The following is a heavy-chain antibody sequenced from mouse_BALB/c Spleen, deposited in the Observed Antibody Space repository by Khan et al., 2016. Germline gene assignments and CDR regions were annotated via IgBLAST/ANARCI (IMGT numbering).Heavy chain of an antibody. Sequence: EVQLQESGPGLVKPSQSLSLTCTVTGYSITSDYAWNWIRQFPGNKLEWMGYISYSGLTNYNPSLKSRISITRDTSKNQFFLQLISVTTEDTATYYCADDGYYAWFPYWGQGTLVTISA. V-gene: IGHV3-2*02. CDR1: GYSITSDYA. CDR3: ADDGYYAWFPY. D-gene: IGHD2-3*01. CDR2: ISYSGLT. J-gene: IGHJ3*01.